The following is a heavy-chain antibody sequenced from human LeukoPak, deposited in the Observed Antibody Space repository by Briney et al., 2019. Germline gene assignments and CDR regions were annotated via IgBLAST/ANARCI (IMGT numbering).Heavy chain of an antibody. J-gene: IGHJ6*02. Sequence: ASVKVSCKASGGTFSSYAISWVRQAPGQGLEWMGGIIPIFGTANYAQKFQDRVTITADESTSTAYMELSSLRSEDTAVYYCARDESTIFYGMDVWGQGTTVTVSS. CDR2: IIPIFGTA. V-gene: IGHV1-69*13. CDR3: ARDESTIFYGMDV. CDR1: GGTFSSYA. D-gene: IGHD3-9*01.